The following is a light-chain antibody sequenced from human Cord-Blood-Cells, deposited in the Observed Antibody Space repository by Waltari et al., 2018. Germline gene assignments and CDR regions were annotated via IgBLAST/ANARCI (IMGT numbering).Light chain of an antibody. CDR2: AAS. CDR3: QQYYSYPRT. Sequence: AIRMTQSPSSFSESTGDRVTITCRASQGLSSYLAWYQQKPGKAPKLLIYAASTLQSGVPSRFSGSGSGTDFTLTISCLQSEDFATYYCQQYYSYPRTFGQGTKVEIK. V-gene: IGKV1-8*01. CDR1: QGLSSY. J-gene: IGKJ1*01.